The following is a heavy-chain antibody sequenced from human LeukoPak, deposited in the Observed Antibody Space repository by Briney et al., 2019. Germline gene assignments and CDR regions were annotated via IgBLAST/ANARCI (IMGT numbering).Heavy chain of an antibody. J-gene: IGHJ4*02. Sequence: SETLSLTCTVSGASMTSYYWTWIRQPPGKGLEWVGYMYFGERTTYNPSLKSRATISIDTSKKQFSLNLKSVTAADTAVYYCARIPGDRPDDWGQGTLVTVS. CDR2: MYFGERT. D-gene: IGHD7-27*01. CDR1: GASMTSYY. V-gene: IGHV4-59*01. CDR3: ARIPGDRPDD.